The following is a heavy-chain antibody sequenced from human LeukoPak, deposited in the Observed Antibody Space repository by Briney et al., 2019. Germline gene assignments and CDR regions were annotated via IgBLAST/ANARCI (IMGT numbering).Heavy chain of an antibody. V-gene: IGHV3-30*02. J-gene: IGHJ3*02. D-gene: IGHD6-19*01. CDR1: GFTFSSYG. CDR3: ARVGSSGWLDAFDI. CDR2: IRYDGSNK. Sequence: GGSLRLSCAASGFTFSSYGMHWVRQAPGKGLEWVAFIRYDGSNKYYADSVKGRFTISRDNSKNTLYLQMNSLRAEDTAVYYCARVGSSGWLDAFDIWGQGTMVTVSS.